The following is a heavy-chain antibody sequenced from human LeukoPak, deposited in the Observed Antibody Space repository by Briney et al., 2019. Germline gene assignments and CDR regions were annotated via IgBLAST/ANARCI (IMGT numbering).Heavy chain of an antibody. CDR3: AKGPRTVRFGDRHKGIFDY. D-gene: IGHD3-10*01. Sequence: GGSLRLSCAASGFTFCNYCMHWVRQAPGKGLEWVAFIRSDGINKYHADSVKGRFTISRDNSKNTLYLQMNSLKAEDTAVYYCAKGPRTVRFGDRHKGIFDYWGQGTLVTVSS. CDR1: GFTFCNYC. CDR2: IRSDGINK. V-gene: IGHV3-30*02. J-gene: IGHJ4*02.